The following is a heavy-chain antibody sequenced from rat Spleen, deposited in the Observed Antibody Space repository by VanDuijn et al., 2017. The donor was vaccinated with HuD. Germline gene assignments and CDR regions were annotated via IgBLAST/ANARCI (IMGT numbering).Heavy chain of an antibody. CDR3: ARSAKYYYDGSYYYVHFDY. CDR2: VSSGGNT. Sequence: QVQLKESGPGLVQPSQTLSLTCTVSGFSLTSDGVSWVRQPPGKGLEWIAAVSSGGNTYYTSALKSRLSIRRDTSKSQVLLKMNSLQTEDTAMYFCARSAKYYYDGSYYYVHFDYWGQGVMVTVSS. V-gene: IGHV2S8*01. D-gene: IGHD1-12*02. J-gene: IGHJ2*01. CDR1: GFSLTSDG.